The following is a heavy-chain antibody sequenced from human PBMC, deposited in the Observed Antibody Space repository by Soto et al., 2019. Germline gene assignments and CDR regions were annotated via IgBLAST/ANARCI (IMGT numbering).Heavy chain of an antibody. D-gene: IGHD3-22*01. Sequence: QVQLVQCGAEVKKPGSSVKVSCKASGGTFSSNAFSWVRQAPGQGLEWMGGILGMFGTTNYAQKFQGRVTITADEFTSTAYMELSSLTSEDTAVYYYARASTYYYVTTGYYYWGQGTLVTVSS. CDR1: GGTFSSNA. J-gene: IGHJ4*02. CDR3: ARASTYYYVTTGYYY. V-gene: IGHV1-69*12. CDR2: ILGMFGTT.